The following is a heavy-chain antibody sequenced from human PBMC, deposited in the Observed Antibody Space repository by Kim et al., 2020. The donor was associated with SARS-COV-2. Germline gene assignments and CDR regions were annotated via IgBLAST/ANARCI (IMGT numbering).Heavy chain of an antibody. V-gene: IGHV3-33*06. CDR2: IWYDGSNK. CDR3: AKDLSQWLVRRGMDV. Sequence: GGSLRLSCAASGFTFSSYGMHWVRQASGKGLEWVAVIWYDGSNKYYVDSVKGRFTISRDNSKNTLYLQMNSLRAEDTAVYYCAKDLSQWLVRRGMDVWGQGTTVTVSS. D-gene: IGHD6-19*01. CDR1: GFTFSSYG. J-gene: IGHJ6*02.